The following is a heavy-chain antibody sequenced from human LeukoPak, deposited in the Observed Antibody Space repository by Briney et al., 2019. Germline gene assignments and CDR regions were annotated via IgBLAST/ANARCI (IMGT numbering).Heavy chain of an antibody. CDR3: ARGPSSNWSGLDF. V-gene: IGHV3-74*01. CDR1: GFSFSGHW. J-gene: IGHJ4*02. CDR2: ISPTGSTI. Sequence: PGGSLRLSCAASGFSFSGHWMHWARQLPGKGLVWVSRISPTGSTISYADSVKGRFTVSRDNAKNTLYLQVNNLRAEDTAVYYCARGPSSNWSGLDFWGQGTLLTVSS. D-gene: IGHD6-13*01.